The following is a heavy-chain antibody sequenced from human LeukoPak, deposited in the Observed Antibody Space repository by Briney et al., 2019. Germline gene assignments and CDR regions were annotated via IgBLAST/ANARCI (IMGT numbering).Heavy chain of an antibody. CDR3: VRERGSGSYYNEWPTNY. CDR1: GFXFSAYG. CDR2: IWYDGSKK. V-gene: IGHV3-33*01. J-gene: IGHJ4*02. D-gene: IGHD3-10*01. Sequence: PGGSLRLSCAASGFXFSAYGIHWVRQAPGKGLEWVALIWYDGSKKYYADSVKGRFTISRDNSKNTLYLQMNSLRAEDTAVYYCVRERGSGSYYNEWPTNYWGQGTLVTVSS.